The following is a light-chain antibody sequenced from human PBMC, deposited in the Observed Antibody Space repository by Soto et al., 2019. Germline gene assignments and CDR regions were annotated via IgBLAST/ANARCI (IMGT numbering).Light chain of an antibody. J-gene: IGKJ1*01. CDR3: QQYNNYSWT. Sequence: DIQMTQSPSTLSASVEDRVTITCRASQSISSWLAWYQQKPGKAPKLLIYDASSLDSGVPSRFSGSGSGTEFTLTISSLQPNDFATYYCQQYNNYSWTFGQGTKVEIK. V-gene: IGKV1-5*01. CDR2: DAS. CDR1: QSISSW.